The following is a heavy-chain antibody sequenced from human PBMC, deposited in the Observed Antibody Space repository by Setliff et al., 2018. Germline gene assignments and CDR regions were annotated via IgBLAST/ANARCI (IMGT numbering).Heavy chain of an antibody. CDR2: IYYSGST. V-gene: IGHV4-30-4*08. CDR3: AREVGAGAFDI. Sequence: PSETLSLTCTVSGDSISSADYFWSWIRQPPGKGLEWIGYIYYSGSTNYNPSLKSRLTISVDTSKNQFSLKLSSVPDADTAVYYCAREVGAGAFDIWGQGTMVTVSS. D-gene: IGHD1-26*01. J-gene: IGHJ3*02. CDR1: GDSISSADYF.